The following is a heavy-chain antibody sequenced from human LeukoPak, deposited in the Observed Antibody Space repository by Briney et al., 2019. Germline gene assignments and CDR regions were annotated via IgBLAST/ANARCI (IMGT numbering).Heavy chain of an antibody. D-gene: IGHD2-21*02. CDR1: GFTFSSYS. J-gene: IGHJ6*02. V-gene: IGHV3-48*01. Sequence: GGSLRLSCAASGFTFSSYSMNWVRQAPGKGLEWVSYISSSSSTIYYADSVKGRFTISRDNSKNTLYLQMNSLRAEDTAVYYCARDLPIQGIVVVTATAAGDVWGQGTTVTVSS. CDR2: ISSSSSTI. CDR3: ARDLPIQGIVVVTATAAGDV.